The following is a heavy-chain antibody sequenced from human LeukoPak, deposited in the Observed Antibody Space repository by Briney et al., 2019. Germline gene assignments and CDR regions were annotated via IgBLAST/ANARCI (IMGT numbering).Heavy chain of an antibody. CDR2: ISGSGDST. V-gene: IGHV3-23*01. D-gene: IGHD6-19*01. CDR1: GFTFRTYS. J-gene: IGHJ4*02. Sequence: GGSLRLSCAASGFTFRTYSMIWVRQTPGKGLRWVSGISGSGDSTYYADSVKGRFTISRDNSKNTLYLQMNSLRAEDTAVYYCARRSGIAVAGAFDYWGQGTLVTVSS. CDR3: ARRSGIAVAGAFDY.